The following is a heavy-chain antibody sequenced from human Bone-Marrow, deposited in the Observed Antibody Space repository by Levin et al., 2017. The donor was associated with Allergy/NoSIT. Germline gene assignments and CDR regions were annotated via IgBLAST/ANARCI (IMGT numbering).Heavy chain of an antibody. D-gene: IGHD2-15*01. V-gene: IGHV4-31*03. CDR1: GGSISSEFHY. CDR3: AKLYFSPTFGYYGMDV. CDR2: IYYSGSA. J-gene: IGHJ6*02. Sequence: SQTLSLTCSVSGGSISSEFHYWTWIRQYPGKGLEWIGYIYYSGSASYNPSLKSRVTISRDTSKRQFSLTLNSVTVADTAVYYCAKLYFSPTFGYYGMDVWGQGTTVTVS.